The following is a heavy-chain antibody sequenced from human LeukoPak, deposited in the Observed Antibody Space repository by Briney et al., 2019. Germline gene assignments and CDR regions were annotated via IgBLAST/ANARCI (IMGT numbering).Heavy chain of an antibody. V-gene: IGHV4-31*03. CDR2: IYYSGST. CDR1: GGSISNGDYY. CDR3: ARDRRWLRFHGFDI. J-gene: IGHJ3*02. Sequence: SETLSLTCTVSGGSISNGDYYWTWIRQHPGKGLEWIGCIYYSGSTYYNPSLKSRVVISVDTSKNQFSLKLKSVTAADTAVYYCARDRRWLRFHGFDIWGQGTMVTVSS. D-gene: IGHD5-12*01.